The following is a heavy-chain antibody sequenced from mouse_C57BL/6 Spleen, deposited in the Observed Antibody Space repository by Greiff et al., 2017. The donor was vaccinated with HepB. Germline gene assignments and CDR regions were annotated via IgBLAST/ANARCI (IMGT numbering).Heavy chain of an antibody. CDR2: IYPGDGDT. D-gene: IGHD4-1*01. Sequence: VQLVESGAELVKPGASVKISCKASGYAFSSYWMNWVKQRPGKGLEWIGQIYPGDGDTNYNGKFKGKATLTADKSSSTAYMQLSSLTSEDSAVYFCARPSNWGVGDYWGQGTTLTVSS. J-gene: IGHJ2*01. CDR1: GYAFSSYW. V-gene: IGHV1-80*01. CDR3: ARPSNWGVGDY.